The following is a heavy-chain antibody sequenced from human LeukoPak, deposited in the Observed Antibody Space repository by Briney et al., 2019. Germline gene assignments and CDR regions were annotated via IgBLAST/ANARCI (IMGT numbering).Heavy chain of an antibody. Sequence: SETLSLTCTVSGYSISSGYYWGWIRQPPGKGLEWIGSIYHSGSTYYNPSLKSRVTISVDTSKNQFSLKLSSVTAADTAVYYCARVNVVVTAIDYWGQGTLVTVSS. CDR1: GYSISSGYY. CDR2: IYHSGST. J-gene: IGHJ4*02. CDR3: ARVNVVVTAIDY. V-gene: IGHV4-38-2*02. D-gene: IGHD2-21*02.